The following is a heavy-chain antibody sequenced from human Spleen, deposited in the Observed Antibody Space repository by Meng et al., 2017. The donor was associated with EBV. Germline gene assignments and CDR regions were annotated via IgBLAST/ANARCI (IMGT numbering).Heavy chain of an antibody. D-gene: IGHD5-18*01. Sequence: QVQLQGSGPGLVEPSQTLSLNCTVSGGSVNSGAYYWTWIRQPPGEGLEWLGSIYYSGTTSYNPSLSSRLVISIDMSKNQFSLKLGSLTAADTAIYYCVRGVVAMQIWSPDYFDFWGQGTLVTVSS. J-gene: IGHJ4*02. CDR2: IYYSGTT. CDR1: GGSVNSGAYY. CDR3: VRGVVAMQIWSPDYFDF. V-gene: IGHV4-30-4*01.